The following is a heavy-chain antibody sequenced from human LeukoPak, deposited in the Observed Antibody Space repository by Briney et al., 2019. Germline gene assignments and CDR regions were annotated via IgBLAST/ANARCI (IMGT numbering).Heavy chain of an antibody. J-gene: IGHJ4*02. CDR3: AKDENAYYGSGSYYNY. CDR1: GFTFSSYG. V-gene: IGHV3-30*02. Sequence: GGSLRLSCAASGFTFSSYGMHWVRQAPGKGLEWVAFIRYDGSNKYYADSVKGRFTISRDNSKNTLYLQMNSLRAEDTAVYYCAKDENAYYGSGSYYNYWGQGTLVTVSS. D-gene: IGHD3-10*01. CDR2: IRYDGSNK.